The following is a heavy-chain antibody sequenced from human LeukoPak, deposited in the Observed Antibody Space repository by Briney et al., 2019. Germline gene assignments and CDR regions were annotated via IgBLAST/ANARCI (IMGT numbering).Heavy chain of an antibody. V-gene: IGHV3-23*01. CDR3: ATTPYYDILTGYPTGSDY. J-gene: IGHJ4*02. D-gene: IGHD3-9*01. CDR2: ISGSGGST. CDR1: GFTFSSYA. Sequence: GGSLRLSCAASGFTFSSYAMSWVRQAPGKGLEWVSAISGSGGSTYYADSVKGRSTISRDNSKNTLYLQMNSLRAEDTAVYYCATTPYYDILTGYPTGSDYWGQGTLVTVSS.